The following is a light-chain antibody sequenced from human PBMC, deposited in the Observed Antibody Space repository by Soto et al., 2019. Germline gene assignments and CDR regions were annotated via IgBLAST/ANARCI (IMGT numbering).Light chain of an antibody. CDR2: AAS. CDR1: ESVSSSY. J-gene: IGKJ2*01. V-gene: IGKV3-20*01. CDR3: QQYGGSPYT. Sequence: EIVLTQSPGTLSLSPGERATLSCRASESVSSSYLAWYQQKPGRAPSLLIYAASSRATGIPDRFSGSGSGTAFTLTISRLEPEDFAVYYCQQYGGSPYTFGQGTKLEIK.